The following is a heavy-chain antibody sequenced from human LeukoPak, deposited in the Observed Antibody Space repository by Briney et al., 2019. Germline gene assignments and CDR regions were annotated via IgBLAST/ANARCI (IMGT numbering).Heavy chain of an antibody. CDR2: IHYSGST. V-gene: IGHV4-59*01. CDR3: ASAYSSGWYWC. Sequence: SETLSLTCTVSGGSISRYYWSWIRQPPGKGLEWIGYIHYSGSTNYNPSLKSRVTISVDTSKNQFSLKLSSVTAADTAVYYCASAYSSGWYWCWGQGTLVTVSS. D-gene: IGHD6-19*01. CDR1: GGSISRYY. J-gene: IGHJ4*02.